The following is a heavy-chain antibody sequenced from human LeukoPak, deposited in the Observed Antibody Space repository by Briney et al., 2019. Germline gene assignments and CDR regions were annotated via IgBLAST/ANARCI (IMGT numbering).Heavy chain of an antibody. CDR3: AKELDTMFFDY. V-gene: IGHV3-43*01. Sequence: GGSLRLSCATSGFNFDRYTIHWVRQAPGKGLEWVSLAGWAGGTTFYSDSVRGRFTISRDSGRKSVYLQMNSLTTGDTAFYFCAKELDTMFFDYWGQGALVTVSS. D-gene: IGHD3-10*02. CDR2: AGWAGGTT. CDR1: GFNFDRYT. J-gene: IGHJ4*02.